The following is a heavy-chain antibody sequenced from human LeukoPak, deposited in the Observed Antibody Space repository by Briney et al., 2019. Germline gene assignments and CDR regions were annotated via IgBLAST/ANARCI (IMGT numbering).Heavy chain of an antibody. V-gene: IGHV3-30*04. CDR2: ILENGSNQ. Sequence: GGSLRLSCAASGLTFRTYAMSWVRQAPGKGLDWVAVILENGSNQYYADSVKGRFTISRDNSKNTLFLQMNSLRGEDTAMYYCARVQGGGYRTADYWGQGTLVTVSS. CDR1: GLTFRTYA. CDR3: ARVQGGGYRTADY. D-gene: IGHD6-19*01. J-gene: IGHJ4*02.